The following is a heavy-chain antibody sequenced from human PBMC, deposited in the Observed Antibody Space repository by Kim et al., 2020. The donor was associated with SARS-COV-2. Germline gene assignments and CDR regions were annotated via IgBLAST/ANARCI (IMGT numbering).Heavy chain of an antibody. CDR2: INHSGST. J-gene: IGHJ3*02. V-gene: IGHV4-34*01. Sequence: SETLSLTCAVYGGSFSGYYWSWIRQPPGKGLEWIGEINHSGSTNYNPSLKSRVTISVDTSKNQFSLKLSSVTAADTAVYYCARGRWGCTGGVCSDVAFDIWGQGTMVTVSS. CDR3: ARGRWGCTGGVCSDVAFDI. CDR1: GGSFSGYY. D-gene: IGHD2-8*02.